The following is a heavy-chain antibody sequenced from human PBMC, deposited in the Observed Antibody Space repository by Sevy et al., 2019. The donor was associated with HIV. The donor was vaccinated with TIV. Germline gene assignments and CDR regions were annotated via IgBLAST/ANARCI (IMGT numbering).Heavy chain of an antibody. Sequence: SETLSLTCTVSGGSITSLYWNWIRQPPGKGLEWIANIYYNGHINYNPSLKSRVTLSLDTSKNQFSLRLSSVTAADTAMYYCAGENAWGTGYSWGQGNLVTVSS. CDR1: GGSITSLY. J-gene: IGHJ4*02. CDR2: IYYNGHI. D-gene: IGHD1-26*01. V-gene: IGHV4-59*08. CDR3: AGENAWGTGYS.